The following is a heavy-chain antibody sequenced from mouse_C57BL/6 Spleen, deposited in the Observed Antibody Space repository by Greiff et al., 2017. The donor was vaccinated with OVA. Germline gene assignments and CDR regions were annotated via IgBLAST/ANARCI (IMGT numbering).Heavy chain of an antibody. CDR2: INPNNGGT. J-gene: IGHJ3*01. CDR3: AREGYYGNSWFAY. CDR1: GYTFTDYY. V-gene: IGHV1-26*01. Sequence: EVQLQQSGPELVKPGASVKISCKASGYTFTDYYMNWVKQSHGKSLEWIGDINPNNGGTSYNQKFKGKATLTVDKSSSTAYMELRRLTSEYSAVYYGAREGYYGNSWFAYWGQGTLVTVSA. D-gene: IGHD2-1*01.